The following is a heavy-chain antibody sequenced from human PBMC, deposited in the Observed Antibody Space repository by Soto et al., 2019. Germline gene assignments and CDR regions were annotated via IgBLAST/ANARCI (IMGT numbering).Heavy chain of an antibody. D-gene: IGHD1-1*01. CDR3: VRGGILEANRPYYYYGLDV. Sequence: VQLVQSGAEVEKPGASVTVSCKVFGYTFSTYGLSWVRQAPGQGLEWMGWVSPYNGNTYYAPGHQGRVTMTTDTSTNTAYMSLRSLRSDDTAIYYCVRGGILEANRPYYYYGLDVWGQGTPVTVSS. CDR2: VSPYNGNT. CDR1: GYTFSTYG. V-gene: IGHV1-18*01. J-gene: IGHJ6*02.